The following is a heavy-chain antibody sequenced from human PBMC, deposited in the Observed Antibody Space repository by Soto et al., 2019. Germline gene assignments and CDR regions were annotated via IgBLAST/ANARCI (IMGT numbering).Heavy chain of an antibody. CDR2: IIPIFGTA. D-gene: IGHD6-19*01. CDR1: GGTFSSYA. CDR3: ARGGYSSGWDYYYGMDV. V-gene: IGHV1-69*01. J-gene: IGHJ6*02. Sequence: QVPLVQSGAEVKKPGSSVKVSCKASGGTFSSYAISWVRQAPGQGLEWMGGIIPIFGTANYAQKFQGRVTITADESTSTAYMELSSLRSEDTAVYYCARGGYSSGWDYYYGMDVWGQGTTVTVSS.